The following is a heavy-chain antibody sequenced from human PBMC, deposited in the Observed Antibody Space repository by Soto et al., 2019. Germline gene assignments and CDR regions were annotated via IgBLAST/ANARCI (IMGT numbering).Heavy chain of an antibody. J-gene: IGHJ4*02. CDR2: TKSDGST. D-gene: IGHD2-15*01. CDR3: TRDRGTFSDF. Sequence: GGSLRLSCAASGFTFIDYWMYWVRLTPGRGLMWVSRTKSDGSTTYADFVKGRLTVTRAKVKKTLSLQMDSLGTEDTAVYYCTRDRGTFSDFWGQGTLVTVSS. V-gene: IGHV3-74*01. CDR1: GFTFIDYW.